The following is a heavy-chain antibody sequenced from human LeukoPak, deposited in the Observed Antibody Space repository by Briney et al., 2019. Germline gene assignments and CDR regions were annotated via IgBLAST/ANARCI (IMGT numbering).Heavy chain of an antibody. V-gene: IGHV4-34*01. CDR1: GGSFSGYY. CDR3: ARRGSHYDYVWGSYRSYYFDY. CDR2: INHSGST. D-gene: IGHD3-16*02. Sequence: SETLSLTCAVYGGSFSGYYWSWIRQPPGQGLEWIGEINHSGSTNYNPSLKGRVTISVDTSKNQFSLKLSSVTAADTAVYYCARRGSHYDYVWGSYRSYYFDYWGQGTLVTVSS. J-gene: IGHJ4*02.